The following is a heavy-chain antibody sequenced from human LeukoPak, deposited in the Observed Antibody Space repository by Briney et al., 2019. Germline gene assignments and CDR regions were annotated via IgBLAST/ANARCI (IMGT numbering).Heavy chain of an antibody. Sequence: GASVKVSCKASGYTFTGYYMHWVRQAPGQGLEWMGWINPNSGGTNYAQKFQGRVTMTRDTSISTAYMELSRLRSDDTAVYYCAKDKGTGSGWYGLDYWGQGILVTVSS. CDR1: GYTFTGYY. J-gene: IGHJ4*02. CDR2: INPNSGGT. D-gene: IGHD6-19*01. CDR3: AKDKGTGSGWYGLDY. V-gene: IGHV1-2*02.